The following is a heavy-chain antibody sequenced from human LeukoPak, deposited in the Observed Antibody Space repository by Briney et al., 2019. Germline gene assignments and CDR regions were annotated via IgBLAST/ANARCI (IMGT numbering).Heavy chain of an antibody. CDR1: GGSISSGGYY. J-gene: IGHJ3*02. D-gene: IGHD2-2*01. Sequence: SETLSLTCTVSGGSISSGGYYWSWIRQHPGKGLEWIGYIYYSGSTYYNPSLKSRVTISVDTSKNQFSLKLSSVTAADTAVYYCARAYCSSTSCYAGWGGDAFDIWGQATMVTDSS. CDR3: ARAYCSSTSCYAGWGGDAFDI. CDR2: IYYSGST. V-gene: IGHV4-31*03.